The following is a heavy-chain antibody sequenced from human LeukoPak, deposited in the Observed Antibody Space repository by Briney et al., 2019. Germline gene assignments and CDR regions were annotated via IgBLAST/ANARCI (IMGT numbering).Heavy chain of an antibody. CDR1: GFTFDDYS. Sequence: GGSLRLSCTASGFTFDDYSMGWVRQAPGKGLEWVSFVRSKLYGGTTEYAASVKGRFTISRDDSKSIAYLQMNSLKTEDTAVYYCVREGCGGDCHKYWGQGTLVTVSS. D-gene: IGHD2-21*02. CDR2: VRSKLYGGTT. V-gene: IGHV3-49*04. CDR3: VREGCGGDCHKY. J-gene: IGHJ4*02.